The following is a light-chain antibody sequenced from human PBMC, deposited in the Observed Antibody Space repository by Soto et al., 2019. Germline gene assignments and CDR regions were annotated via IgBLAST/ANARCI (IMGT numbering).Light chain of an antibody. V-gene: IGKV3-20*01. CDR2: GAS. CDR3: QHYGSSPWT. J-gene: IGKJ1*01. Sequence: EIVMAQSPATLSVSPGERATLSCRASQSIDNNYLAWYQQKPGQAPRLVIYGASSRATGIPDRFSGSGSGPDFTLTISRLEPEDFAVYFCQHYGSSPWTFGQGTKVDIK. CDR1: QSIDNNY.